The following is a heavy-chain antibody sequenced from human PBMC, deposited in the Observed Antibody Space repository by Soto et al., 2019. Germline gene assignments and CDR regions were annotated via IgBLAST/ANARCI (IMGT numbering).Heavy chain of an antibody. CDR2: ISGSGGST. CDR1: GFTFSNYA. D-gene: IGHD5-12*01. V-gene: IGHV3-23*01. Sequence: EVQLLDSGGGLVQPGGSLRLSCAVSGFTFSNYAMSWVRQAPGKGLEWVSVISGSGGSTFYADPVKGRFTISRDNSKKTLHLQMNTLRAADTAVYYCAKDSGSSALFDYWGQGTLVAVSS. CDR3: AKDSGSSALFDY. J-gene: IGHJ4*02.